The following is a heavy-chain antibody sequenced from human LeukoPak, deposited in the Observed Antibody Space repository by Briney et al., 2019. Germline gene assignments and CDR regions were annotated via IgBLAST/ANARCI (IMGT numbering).Heavy chain of an antibody. CDR1: GYTFTNYG. V-gene: IGHV1-18*01. J-gene: IGHJ4*02. Sequence: SVKVSCKASGYTFTNYGISWVRQAPGQGLEWMGWISAYTGNTNYAQKLQGRVTMTTDTSTSTAYMELRSLRSDDTAVYYCARRPVSYSSSWYLSNWGQGTLVTVSA. CDR2: ISAYTGNT. D-gene: IGHD6-13*01. CDR3: ARRPVSYSSSWYLSN.